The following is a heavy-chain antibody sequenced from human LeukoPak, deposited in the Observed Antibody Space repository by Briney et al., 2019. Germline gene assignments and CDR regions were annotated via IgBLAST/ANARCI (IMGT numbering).Heavy chain of an antibody. J-gene: IGHJ4*02. CDR2: IKSKTDGETT. D-gene: IGHD3-10*01. Sequence: KTGGSLRLSCADSGSTFTNAWMSWVRQAPGKGLEWIGRIKSKTDGETTNYAEPVRGRFTISRDDSKSAVYLQMNSLKIEDTAVYYCTTDLGTYYHGSERLIPIDYWGQGTLVTVSS. CDR3: TTDLGTYYHGSERLIPIDY. V-gene: IGHV3-15*01. CDR1: GSTFTNAW.